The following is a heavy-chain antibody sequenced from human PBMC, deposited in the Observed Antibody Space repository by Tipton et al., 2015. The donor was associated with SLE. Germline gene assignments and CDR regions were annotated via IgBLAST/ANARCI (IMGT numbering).Heavy chain of an antibody. CDR3: GCLADFWSGYHFDY. D-gene: IGHD3-3*01. CDR1: GDTIDRSTNF. Sequence: TLSLTCTVSGDTIDRSTNFWHWIRQPPGKGLEWIGYISHGGGSNYNPSLKSRATISIDTAKNQFSLKLTSVTAADTAVYYCGCLADFWSGYHFDYWGQGTLVTVSS. CDR2: ISHGGGS. J-gene: IGHJ4*02. V-gene: IGHV4-61*05.